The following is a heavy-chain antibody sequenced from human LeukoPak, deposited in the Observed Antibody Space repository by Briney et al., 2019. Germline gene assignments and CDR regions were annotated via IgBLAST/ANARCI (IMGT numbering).Heavy chain of an antibody. CDR1: GFIVSSNY. CDR3: ARGHYGSGIHQGAFDI. Sequence: GGSLRLSCAPSGFIVSSNYMIWVRQAPAKGLHWVSGIYIGRSKYYADSVRVRLTITSDNPKNTEYLQMNSLRAEDTAVYYCARGHYGSGIHQGAFDIWGQGTIVTVSS. CDR2: IYIGRSK. D-gene: IGHD3-10*01. V-gene: IGHV3-53*01. J-gene: IGHJ3*02.